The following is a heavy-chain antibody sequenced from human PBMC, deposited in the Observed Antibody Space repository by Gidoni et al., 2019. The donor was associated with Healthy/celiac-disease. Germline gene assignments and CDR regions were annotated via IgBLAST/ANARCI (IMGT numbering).Heavy chain of an antibody. CDR1: GFTFDAYA. CDR3: AKARTAVVVPAAYDY. J-gene: IGHJ4*02. V-gene: IGHV3-9*01. D-gene: IGHD2-2*01. CDR2: ISWNSGSI. Sequence: EVQLVESGGGLVQPGRSLTLSCAASGFTFDAYAMHWVRQAPGKGLEWVSGISWNSGSIGYADSVKGRFTISRDNAKNSLYLQMNSLRAEDTALYYCAKARTAVVVPAAYDYWGQGTLVTVSS.